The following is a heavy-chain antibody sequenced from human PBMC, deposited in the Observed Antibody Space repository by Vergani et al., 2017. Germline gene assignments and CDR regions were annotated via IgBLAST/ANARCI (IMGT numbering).Heavy chain of an antibody. CDR3: ARGSMTTAGKPDAFDI. CDR2: IVVGSGNT. CDR1: GFTFTSSA. Sequence: QMQLVQSGPEVKKPGTSVKVSCKASGFTFTSSAVQWVRQARGQRLEWIGWIVVGSGNTNYAQKFQERVTITRDMSTSTAYMELSSLRSEDTAVYYCARGSMTTAGKPDAFDIWGEGTMVTVSS. V-gene: IGHV1-58*01. D-gene: IGHD4-17*01. J-gene: IGHJ3*02.